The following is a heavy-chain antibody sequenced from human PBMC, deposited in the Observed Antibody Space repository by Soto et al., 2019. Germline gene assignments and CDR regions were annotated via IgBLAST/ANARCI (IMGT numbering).Heavy chain of an antibody. Sequence: GGSLTLSCAASGFTFTNSAMNWVRQAPGKGLEWVSTMTGSGGNTYYADSVKDRFTLSRDTPKNTVYLHMNSLRAEDTAVYFCTKDVADCGGGGFSGFDSWGQGTLVTVSS. J-gene: IGHJ4*02. V-gene: IGHV3-23*01. CDR2: MTGSGGNT. D-gene: IGHD2-21*02. CDR1: GFTFTNSA. CDR3: TKDVADCGGGGFSGFDS.